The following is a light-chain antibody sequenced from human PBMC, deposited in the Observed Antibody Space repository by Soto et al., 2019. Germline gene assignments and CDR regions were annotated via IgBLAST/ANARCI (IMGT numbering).Light chain of an antibody. J-gene: IGKJ1*01. CDR1: ENIGTS. V-gene: IGKV3D-15*01. Sequence: EIVLTQSPGTLSLSPGERSTLSCMAGENIGTSLVWSQQKPGQSPRLLIYDASHRATGVPARFSGSGSGTDFTLTISSLQYEDFAVYYCQQYNNWPLWTFGQGTKVDIK. CDR3: QQYNNWPLWT. CDR2: DAS.